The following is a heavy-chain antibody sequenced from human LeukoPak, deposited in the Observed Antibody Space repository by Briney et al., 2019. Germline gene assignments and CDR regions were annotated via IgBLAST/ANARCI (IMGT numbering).Heavy chain of an antibody. J-gene: IGHJ4*02. V-gene: IGHV4-59*02. Sequence: SETLSLTCTVSGASVSSHYWSWIRQPPGKGLEWIGYVSYSGGTNYNPSLKSRVTISLDTSKDQFSLRLNSVTAADTAVYYCARLSKYYDFWSPLDYWGQGTLVTVSS. D-gene: IGHD3-3*01. CDR1: GASVSSHY. CDR3: ARLSKYYDFWSPLDY. CDR2: VSYSGGT.